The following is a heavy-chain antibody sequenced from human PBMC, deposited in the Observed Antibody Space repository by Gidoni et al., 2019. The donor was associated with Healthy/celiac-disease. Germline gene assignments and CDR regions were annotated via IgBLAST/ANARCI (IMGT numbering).Heavy chain of an antibody. V-gene: IGHV3-33*01. J-gene: IGHJ4*02. D-gene: IGHD3-10*01. CDR3: ARESMVRAHLGY. CDR1: GFTFSSYG. CDR2: IWYDGSNK. Sequence: QVQLVESGGGVVQPGRSLRLSCAASGFTFSSYGMNWVRQAPGKGLEWVAVIWYDGSNKYYADSVKGRFTISRDNSKNTLYLQMNSLRAEDTAVYYCARESMVRAHLGYWGQGTLVTVSS.